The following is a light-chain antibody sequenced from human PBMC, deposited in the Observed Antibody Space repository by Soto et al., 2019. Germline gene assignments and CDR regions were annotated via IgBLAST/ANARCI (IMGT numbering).Light chain of an antibody. CDR1: QSVSSY. Sequence: EIVLTQSPATLSLSPGERATLSCRASQSVSSYLAWYQQKPGQAPRLLIYDASNRATGIPARFSGSGSGTDFTRTISSLEPEDFAVYYCHQRSNWPPLTFGGGTKVEIK. CDR3: HQRSNWPPLT. V-gene: IGKV3-11*01. J-gene: IGKJ4*01. CDR2: DAS.